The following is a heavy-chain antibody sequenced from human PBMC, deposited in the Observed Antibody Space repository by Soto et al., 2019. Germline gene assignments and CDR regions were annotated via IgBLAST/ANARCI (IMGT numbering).Heavy chain of an antibody. CDR1: GGTFSSYA. J-gene: IGHJ5*02. V-gene: IGHV1-69*13. CDR3: ARVPFDSSGYYYRVNNWFDP. D-gene: IGHD3-22*01. CDR2: IIPIFGTA. Sequence: SVKVSCKASGGTFSSYAISWVRQAPGQGLEWMGGIIPIFGTANYAQKFQGRVTITADESTSTAYMELSSLRSEDTAVYYCARVPFDSSGYYYRVNNWFDPWGQGTLVTVSS.